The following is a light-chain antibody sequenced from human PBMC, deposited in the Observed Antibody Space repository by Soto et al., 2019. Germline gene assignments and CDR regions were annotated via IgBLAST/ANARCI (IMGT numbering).Light chain of an antibody. Sequence: EIVLKQSPATLSLTPGERATISCRASQSVANNYLAWYQQRPGQAPRLLIYSASTRATGIPARFSGSGSGTEFTLTISSLQSEDFAVYYCHQYNHWLTWTFGQGTKVDIK. CDR3: HQYNHWLTWT. CDR1: QSVANN. CDR2: SAS. J-gene: IGKJ1*01. V-gene: IGKV3-15*01.